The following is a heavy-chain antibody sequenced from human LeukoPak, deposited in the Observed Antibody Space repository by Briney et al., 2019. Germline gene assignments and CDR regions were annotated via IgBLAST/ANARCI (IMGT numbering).Heavy chain of an antibody. Sequence: GGSLRLSCAVSGFTFNNYAMSWVRQAPGKGLEWVSVISGSGGSTYYADSVKGRVTISRDNSKNTLYLQVNSLRVEDTAVYYCAKDRLGAMMYFDFWGQGTLVTASS. CDR1: GFTFNNYA. J-gene: IGHJ4*02. D-gene: IGHD1-26*01. CDR3: AKDRLGAMMYFDF. V-gene: IGHV3-23*01. CDR2: ISGSGGST.